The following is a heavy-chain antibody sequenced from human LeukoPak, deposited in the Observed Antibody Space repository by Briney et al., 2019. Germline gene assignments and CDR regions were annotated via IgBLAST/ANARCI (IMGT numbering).Heavy chain of an antibody. CDR3: ARDPGSGWWGGFDL. CDR1: GFNFDHYW. CDR2: IKQDGSEN. Sequence: PGGSLRLSCAASGFNFDHYWMTWVAQAPGKGLEWVANIKQDGSENVYLDSMKGRFTISRDNSRDSLYLQMNSLRPEDTAVYYCARDPGSGWWGGFDLWGQGTLVTVSS. D-gene: IGHD6-19*01. V-gene: IGHV3-7*04. J-gene: IGHJ5*02.